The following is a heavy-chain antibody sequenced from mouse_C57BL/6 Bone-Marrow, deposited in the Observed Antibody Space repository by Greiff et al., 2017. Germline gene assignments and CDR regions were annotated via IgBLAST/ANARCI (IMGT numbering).Heavy chain of an antibody. Sequence: EVQLQQSGPELVKPGASVKISCKASGFSFTDYNMNWVKQSNGKRLEWIGVIIPNYGTTSYNQKFKGQATMTVEQSSSTAYMLLNSLTSEDSAVYYCVLFLAWFAYWGQGTLVTVSA. J-gene: IGHJ3*01. CDR2: IIPNYGTT. D-gene: IGHD2-10*02. CDR1: GFSFTDYN. V-gene: IGHV1-39*01. CDR3: VLFLAWFAY.